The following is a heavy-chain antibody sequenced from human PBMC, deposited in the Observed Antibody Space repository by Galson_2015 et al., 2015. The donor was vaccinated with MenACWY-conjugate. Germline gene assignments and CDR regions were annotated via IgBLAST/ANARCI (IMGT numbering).Heavy chain of an antibody. D-gene: IGHD6-19*01. V-gene: IGHV3-23*01. CDR1: GFTFNNFA. CDR2: ITGSGGRP. Sequence: SLRLSCAASGFTFNNFAMSWVRQAPGKGLEWVSTITGSGGRPFYADSAKGRVTISRNNSKNKLALQMTRLRTDDTAVYYCAKDRRTSGWELRPPFDYWGQGTLVTVSS. CDR3: AKDRRTSGWELRPPFDY. J-gene: IGHJ4*02.